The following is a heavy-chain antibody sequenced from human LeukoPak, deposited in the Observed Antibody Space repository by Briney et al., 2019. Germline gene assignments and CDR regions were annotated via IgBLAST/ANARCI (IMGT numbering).Heavy chain of an antibody. V-gene: IGHV3-48*03. CDR2: ISSSGTTK. J-gene: IGHJ4*02. CDR3: ARGSYSSGYYFDY. CDR1: GFTFSSYE. Sequence: GGSLRLSCAASGFTFSSYEMNWVRQAPGKGLEWLSYISSSGTTKYYADSVKGRFTISRDNAKNSLYLQMNSPRAEDTAVYYCARGSYSSGYYFDYWGQGTLVTVSS. D-gene: IGHD6-19*01.